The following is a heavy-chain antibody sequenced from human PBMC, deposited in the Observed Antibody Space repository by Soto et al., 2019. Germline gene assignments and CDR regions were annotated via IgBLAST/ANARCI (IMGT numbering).Heavy chain of an antibody. CDR3: ARDRSTYGGGGTGEVKENWFDP. CDR2: VYYTGRT. Sequence: SETLSLTCPVSGGSFKSGSYYWSWVRQPPGKGLEWIGYVYYTGRTSYSPSLKSRVTISADTPKNQFSLKLTSVTAADTAVYYCARDRSTYGGGGTGEVKENWFDPWGQGALVTVSS. V-gene: IGHV4-61*01. D-gene: IGHD2-8*01. CDR1: GGSFKSGSYY. J-gene: IGHJ5*02.